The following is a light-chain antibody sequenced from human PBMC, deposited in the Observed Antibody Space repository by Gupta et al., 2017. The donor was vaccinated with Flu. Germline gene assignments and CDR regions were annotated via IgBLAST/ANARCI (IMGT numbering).Light chain of an antibody. V-gene: IGLV1-44*01. J-gene: IGLJ1*01. CDR2: SNS. CDR1: SSNIGSNT. CDR3: EAWEDSRNGYYV. Sequence: VTISCSGSSSNIGSNTVNWYQQLPGTAPKLLIYSNSKRHSGVPDRFSGSESGTSASLAISGLQAEEEGDYYCEAWEDSRNGYYVFGTGTRLTVL.